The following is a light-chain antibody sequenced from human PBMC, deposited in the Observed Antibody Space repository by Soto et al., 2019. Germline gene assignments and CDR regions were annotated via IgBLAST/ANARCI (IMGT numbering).Light chain of an antibody. CDR1: QSVRSSS. CDR2: GAS. V-gene: IGKV3-20*01. J-gene: IGKJ1*01. CDR3: QQYGNSPRT. Sequence: ETVLTQSPGTLSLSPGERATLSCRASQSVRSSSLAWYQQKPGQAPRLLIYGASSRATGIPDRFSGSGSGTEFTLTISRLEPEDFAVYYCQQYGNSPRTFGQGTKVEIK.